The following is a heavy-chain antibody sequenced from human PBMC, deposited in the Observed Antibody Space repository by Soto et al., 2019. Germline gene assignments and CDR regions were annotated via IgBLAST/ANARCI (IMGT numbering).Heavy chain of an antibody. CDR1: GVTMSYGGYS. CDR3: AREDRNYYDSSGSYH. D-gene: IGHD3-22*01. J-gene: IGHJ5*02. Sequence: TLALTCSVSGVTMSYGGYSWRWIRQSPGKGLEWIGYIPHSGRTTYNPSLKSRVTISIDTSKNQFSLKLNSVTAADTAVYYCAREDRNYYDSSGSYHWGQGTLVTVSS. V-gene: IGHV4-31*03. CDR2: IPHSGRT.